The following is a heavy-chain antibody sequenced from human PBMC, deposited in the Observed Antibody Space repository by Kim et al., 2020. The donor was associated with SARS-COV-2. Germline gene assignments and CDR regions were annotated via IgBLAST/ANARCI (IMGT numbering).Heavy chain of an antibody. Sequence: SETLSLTCTVSGGSISSYYWSWIRQPPGKGLEWIGYIYYIGSTNYNPSLNSRVTISVDTSKNQFSLKLSSVTAADTAVYYCARVASSRAVAVAFDPWGHGTIVNVSS. CDR2: IYYIGST. CDR3: ARVASSRAVAVAFDP. CDR1: GGSISSYY. D-gene: IGHD6-19*01. J-gene: IGHJ5*02. V-gene: IGHV4-59*01.